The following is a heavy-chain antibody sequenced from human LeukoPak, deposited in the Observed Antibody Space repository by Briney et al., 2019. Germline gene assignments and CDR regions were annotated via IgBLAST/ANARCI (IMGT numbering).Heavy chain of an antibody. V-gene: IGHV3-74*01. Sequence: PGGSLRLSCAASGFTFSSYWMHWVRQAPGKGLVWVSRINSDGSSTSYADSVKGRFTTSRDNAKNTLYLQMNSLRAEDTAVYYCAREPYSSGGVYFDYWGQGTLVTVSS. CDR3: AREPYSSGGVYFDY. D-gene: IGHD6-19*01. CDR1: GFTFSSYW. J-gene: IGHJ4*02. CDR2: INSDGSST.